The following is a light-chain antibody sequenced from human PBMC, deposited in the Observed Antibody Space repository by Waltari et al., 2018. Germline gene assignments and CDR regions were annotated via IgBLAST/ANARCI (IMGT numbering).Light chain of an antibody. CDR2: EVS. Sequence: QSALTQPASVSGPPGQSITISCPGTSSDVGGYNYVSWYQQHPGKAPKLMIYEVSNRPSGVSNRFSGSKSGNTASLTISGLQAEDEADYYCSSYTSSSTPLVFGGGTKLTVL. V-gene: IGLV2-14*01. CDR1: SSDVGGYNY. CDR3: SSYTSSSTPLV. J-gene: IGLJ2*01.